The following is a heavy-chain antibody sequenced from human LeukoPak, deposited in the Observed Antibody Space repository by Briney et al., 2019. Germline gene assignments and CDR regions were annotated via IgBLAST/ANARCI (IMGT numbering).Heavy chain of an antibody. Sequence: GESLKISCKGSGYSFTSYWIGWVRQMPGKGLEWMGIIYPGDSDTRYSPSFQGQVTISADKSISTAYLQWSSLKASDTAMYYCARVKGYYYDSSYGMDVWGQGTTVTVSS. D-gene: IGHD3-22*01. V-gene: IGHV5-51*01. CDR3: ARVKGYYYDSSYGMDV. CDR1: GYSFTSYW. J-gene: IGHJ6*02. CDR2: IYPGDSDT.